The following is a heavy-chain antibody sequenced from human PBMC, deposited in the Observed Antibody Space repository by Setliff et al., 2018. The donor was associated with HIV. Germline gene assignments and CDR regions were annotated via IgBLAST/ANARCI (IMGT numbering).Heavy chain of an antibody. J-gene: IGHJ4*02. Sequence: ASVKVSCKASGFTFNHYALSWVRQAPGQRPEWMGGTNPQSDIANYAQRFQGRVTITSDHSTTTTYMELTSLRADDTAVYYCVRVGPWYYARSGYLASWDYWGQGTLVTVSS. CDR3: VRVGPWYYARSGYLASWDY. V-gene: IGHV1-69*10. CDR1: GFTFNHYA. D-gene: IGHD3-22*01. CDR2: TNPQSDIA.